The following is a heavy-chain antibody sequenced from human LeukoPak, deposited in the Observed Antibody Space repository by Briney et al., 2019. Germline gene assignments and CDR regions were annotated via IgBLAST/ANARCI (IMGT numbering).Heavy chain of an antibody. CDR3: ARGLSYYYDRSGYYSLGY. V-gene: IGHV4-39*07. J-gene: IGHJ4*02. D-gene: IGHD3-22*01. CDR2: IYYSGST. Sequence: SETLSLTCTVSGGSISSSSYYWGWIRQPPGKGLEWIGSIYYSGSTYYNPSLKSRVTISVDTSKNQFSLKLSSVTAADTAVYYCARGLSYYYDRSGYYSLGYWGQGTLVTVSS. CDR1: GGSISSSSYY.